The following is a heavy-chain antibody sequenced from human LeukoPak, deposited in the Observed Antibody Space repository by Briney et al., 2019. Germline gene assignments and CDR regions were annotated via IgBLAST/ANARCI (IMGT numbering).Heavy chain of an antibody. V-gene: IGHV3-23*01. Sequence: GGSLRLSCAASGFTFSSYAMSWVRQAPGKGLEWVSAISGSGGSTYYADSVKGRFTVSRDNSKNTLYLQMNSLRAEDTAVNYCAKDLPYDSSGSVFDYWGQGTLVTVSS. CDR1: GFTFSSYA. CDR3: AKDLPYDSSGSVFDY. D-gene: IGHD3-22*01. J-gene: IGHJ4*02. CDR2: ISGSGGST.